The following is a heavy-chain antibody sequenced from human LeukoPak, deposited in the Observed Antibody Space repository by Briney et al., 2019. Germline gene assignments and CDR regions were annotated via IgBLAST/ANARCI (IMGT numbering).Heavy chain of an antibody. D-gene: IGHD5-18*01. V-gene: IGHV5-51*01. Sequence: GESLKISCETSGYSFTSNWIGWVRQMPGKGLEWMGIIYPGDSDTRYSPSFQGQVTISADKSISTAYLQWSSLKASDTAMYYCATTGTAMVTNYFDYWGQGTLVTVSS. CDR1: GYSFTSNW. CDR2: IYPGDSDT. J-gene: IGHJ4*02. CDR3: ATTGTAMVTNYFDY.